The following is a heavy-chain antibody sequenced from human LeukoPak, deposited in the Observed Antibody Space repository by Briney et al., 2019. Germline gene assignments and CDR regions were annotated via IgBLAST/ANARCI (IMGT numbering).Heavy chain of an antibody. D-gene: IGHD2-2*01. V-gene: IGHV1-2*02. CDR1: GYTFTGYY. Sequence: ASVKVSCKASGYTFTGYYMHWVRQAPGQGLEWMGWINPNSGGTNYAQKFQGRVTMTRDTSISTAYMELSRLRSDDTAVYYCARIRRDQLPPMYYFDYWGQGTLVTVSS. CDR3: ARIRRDQLPPMYYFDY. CDR2: INPNSGGT. J-gene: IGHJ4*02.